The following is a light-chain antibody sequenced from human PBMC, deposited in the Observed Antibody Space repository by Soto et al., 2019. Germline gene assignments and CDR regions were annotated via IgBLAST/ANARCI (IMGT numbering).Light chain of an antibody. CDR3: SAYTTTSTLI. CDR1: SSDVGHPYNY. Sequence: QSALTQPASVSGSPGQSTTISCTGTSSDVGHPYNYVSWYQQYPGKAPKLILYEVNNRPSGVSNRFSGSKSGNTASLIISGLQTEDEADYYCSAYTTTSTLIFGTGTKLTVL. V-gene: IGLV2-14*01. CDR2: EVN. J-gene: IGLJ1*01.